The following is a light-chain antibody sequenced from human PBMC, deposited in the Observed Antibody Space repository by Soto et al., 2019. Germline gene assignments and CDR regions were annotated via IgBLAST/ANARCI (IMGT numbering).Light chain of an antibody. V-gene: IGKV3-20*01. CDR3: QQYDYLVT. CDR2: GAS. CDR1: QTVSSTY. Sequence: IVLTQSPGTLSLSPGETATLSCRASQTVSSTYLAWYQHKPGRAPRLLIDGASSRAAGIPDRVSGSGSGTDFTLTISRLEPEDLAVYYCQQYDYLVTFGQGTKVDIK. J-gene: IGKJ1*01.